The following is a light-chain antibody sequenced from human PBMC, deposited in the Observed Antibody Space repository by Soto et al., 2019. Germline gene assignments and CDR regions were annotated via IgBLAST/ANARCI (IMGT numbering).Light chain of an antibody. CDR2: EVS. V-gene: IGLV2-14*01. J-gene: IGLJ1*01. CDR3: SSYTSSSTPHV. Sequence: QSVLTQPASVSGSPGQSITISCTGTSSDVGGYNYVSWYQQHPGKAPKLMIYEVSNRPSGVSSRFSGSKSGNTASLTISGLQAEDEADYYCSSYTSSSTPHVFGTGTKVTVL. CDR1: SSDVGGYNY.